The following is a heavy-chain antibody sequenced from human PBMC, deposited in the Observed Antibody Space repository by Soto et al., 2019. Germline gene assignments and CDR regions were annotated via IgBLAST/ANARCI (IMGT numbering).Heavy chain of an antibody. D-gene: IGHD3-3*01. CDR1: GFTFSSHA. J-gene: IGHJ4*02. CDR3: AKEGYYDFWSGPPTYYFDY. Sequence: GSLRLSCAASGFTFSSHAMSWVRQAPGKGLEWVSSISGSGGSTYYADSVKGRFTISRDNSKNTLYLQMNSLRAEDTAVYYCAKEGYYDFWSGPPTYYFDYWGQGTLVTVSS. V-gene: IGHV3-23*01. CDR2: ISGSGGST.